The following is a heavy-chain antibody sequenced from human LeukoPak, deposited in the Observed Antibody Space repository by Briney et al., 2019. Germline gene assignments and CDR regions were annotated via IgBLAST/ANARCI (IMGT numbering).Heavy chain of an antibody. CDR1: GYSFTSYW. CDR3: ARLLIAAAVFDY. V-gene: IGHV5-51*01. D-gene: IGHD6-13*01. Sequence: GESLKISCKGSGYSFTSYWIGWVRQIPGKGLEWMGIIYPGDSDTRYSPSLQGQFTISADKSISTAYLQWSSLKASATAMYYCARLLIAAAVFDYWGQGTLVTVSS. J-gene: IGHJ4*02. CDR2: IYPGDSDT.